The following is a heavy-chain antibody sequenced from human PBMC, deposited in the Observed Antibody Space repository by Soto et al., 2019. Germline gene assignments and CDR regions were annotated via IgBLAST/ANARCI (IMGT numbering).Heavy chain of an antibody. J-gene: IGHJ3*02. D-gene: IGHD3-3*01. CDR2: ISSSGSTI. CDR3: ARDSEITIFGVVI. V-gene: IGHV3-11*01. CDR1: GFTFSDYY. Sequence: GGSLRLSCAASGFTFSDYYMSWIRQAPGKGLEWVSYISSSGSTIYYEDSVKGRFTISRDNAKNSLYLQMNSLRAEDTAVYYCARDSEITIFGVVIWGQGTMVTVSS.